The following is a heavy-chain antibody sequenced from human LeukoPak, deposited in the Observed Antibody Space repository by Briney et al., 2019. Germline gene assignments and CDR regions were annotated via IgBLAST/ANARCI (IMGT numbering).Heavy chain of an antibody. Sequence: ASVKVSCKASGYTFTSYYMHWVRQAPGQGPEWMGTINPIDGSATYAQKFQGRVTMTRDTSTSTVYMELSSLRSEDTAVYYCARGLSSGYSYGRDGYNCAYWGQGTLVTVSS. V-gene: IGHV1-46*01. D-gene: IGHD5-18*01. J-gene: IGHJ4*02. CDR1: GYTFTSYY. CDR2: INPIDGSA. CDR3: ARGLSSGYSYGRDGYNCAY.